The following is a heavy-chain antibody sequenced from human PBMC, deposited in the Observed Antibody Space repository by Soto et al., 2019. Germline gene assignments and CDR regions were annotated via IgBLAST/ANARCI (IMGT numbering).Heavy chain of an antibody. CDR3: TTERIVVVVAATGEILSDY. Sequence: GGSLRLSCAASGFTFSNAWMNWVRQAPGKGLEWVGRIKSKTDGGTTDYAARVKGRFTNSRDNSQNTLYLKMNSLKTEDTAVYYCTTERIVVVVAATGEILSDYWGQGTLVTVSS. V-gene: IGHV3-15*07. CDR2: IKSKTDGGTT. D-gene: IGHD2-15*01. J-gene: IGHJ4*02. CDR1: GFTFSNAW.